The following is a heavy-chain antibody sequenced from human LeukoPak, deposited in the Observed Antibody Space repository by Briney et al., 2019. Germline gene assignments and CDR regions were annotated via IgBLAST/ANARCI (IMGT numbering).Heavy chain of an antibody. CDR3: ARVKTIFGVVILYYFDY. D-gene: IGHD3-3*01. CDR1: GGSISSGGYY. V-gene: IGHV4-30-2*01. J-gene: IGHJ4*02. Sequence: SETLSFTCTASGGSISSGGYYWSWIRQPPGKGLEWIGYIYHSGSTYYNPSLKSRVTISVDRSKNQFSLKLSSVTAADTAVYYCARVKTIFGVVILYYFDYWGQGTLVTVSS. CDR2: IYHSGST.